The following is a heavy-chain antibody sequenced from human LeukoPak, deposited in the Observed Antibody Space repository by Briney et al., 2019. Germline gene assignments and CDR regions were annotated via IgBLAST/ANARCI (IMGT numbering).Heavy chain of an antibody. CDR1: GFTFSSYG. CDR2: IRYDGSNK. D-gene: IGHD2-2*02. V-gene: IGHV3-30*02. CDR3: AKSSDSDIVVVPAAIRLDY. J-gene: IGHJ4*02. Sequence: PGGSLRLSCAASGFTFSSYGMHWVRQAPGKGLEWVAFIRYDGSNKHYADSVKGRFTISRDNSKNTLYLQMNSLRAEDTAVYYCAKSSDSDIVVVPAAIRLDYWGQGTLVTVSS.